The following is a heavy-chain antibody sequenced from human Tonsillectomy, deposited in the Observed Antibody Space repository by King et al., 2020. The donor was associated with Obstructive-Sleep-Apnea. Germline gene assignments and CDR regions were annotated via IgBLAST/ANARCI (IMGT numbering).Heavy chain of an antibody. D-gene: IGHD5-12*01. CDR1: GFTFSYYS. J-gene: IGHJ4*02. CDR2: ISSSGRTI. Sequence: VQLVESGGGLVQPGGSLRLSCAASGFTFSYYSMNWVRQAPGKGLEWVSCISSSGRTIFYADTVKGRFTISRDNAKNSLYLQMNSLRAEDTAVYYCAREGTMVATGGFDFWGQGTLVTVSS. CDR3: AREGTMVATGGFDF. V-gene: IGHV3-48*04.